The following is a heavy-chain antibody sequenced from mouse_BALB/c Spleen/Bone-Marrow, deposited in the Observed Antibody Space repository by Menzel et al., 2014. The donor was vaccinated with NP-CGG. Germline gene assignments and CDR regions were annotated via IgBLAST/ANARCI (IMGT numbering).Heavy chain of an antibody. CDR3: ARGGNYPYPAMDS. CDR2: INPSSGYT. Sequence: QVQLQQPGAELARPGASVKMSCKASGYTFTYYTMHWVKQRPGQGLEWIGYINPSSGYTNYNQKFKDKATLTADKSSSTAYMQLSSLTSDDSTVYYCARGGNYPYPAMDSWGQGTSVTVSS. D-gene: IGHD2-1*01. J-gene: IGHJ4*01. V-gene: IGHV1-4*01. CDR1: GYTFTYYT.